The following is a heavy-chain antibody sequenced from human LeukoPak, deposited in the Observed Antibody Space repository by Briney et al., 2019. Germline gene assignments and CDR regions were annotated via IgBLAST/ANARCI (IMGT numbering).Heavy chain of an antibody. J-gene: IGHJ4*02. CDR3: AKDKGAGIVITDY. V-gene: IGHV3-23*01. CDR2: ISDSGGRT. CDR1: GFTFSSYA. Sequence: GGSLRLSCAASGFTFSSYAMSWVRQAPGKGLEWVSTISDSGGRTYYADSVKGRFTISRDNSKNTLYLQMNSLRAEDTAVYYCAKDKGAGIVITDYWGQGTLVTVSS. D-gene: IGHD1-26*01.